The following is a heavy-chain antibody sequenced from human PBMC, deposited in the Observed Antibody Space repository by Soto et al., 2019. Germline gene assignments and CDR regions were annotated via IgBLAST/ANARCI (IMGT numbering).Heavy chain of an antibody. V-gene: IGHV4-30-4*01. CDR2: IYYSGST. CDR3: ARATYDFWSAYGPYGMDV. Sequence: PSETLSLTCTVSGGSISSGDYYWSWIRQPPGKGLEWIGYIYYSGSTYYNPSLKSRVTISVDTSKNQFSLKLSSVTAADTAVYYCARATYDFWSAYGPYGMDVWGQGTTVT. CDR1: GGSISSGDYY. J-gene: IGHJ6*02. D-gene: IGHD3-3*01.